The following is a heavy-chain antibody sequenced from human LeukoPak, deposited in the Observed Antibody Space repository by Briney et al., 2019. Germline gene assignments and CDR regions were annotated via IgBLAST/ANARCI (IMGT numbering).Heavy chain of an antibody. J-gene: IGHJ3*02. V-gene: IGHV3-23*01. Sequence: GGSLRLSCAASGFTFSSYAMNWVRQAPGKGLEWVSVISGSGGSTYYADSVKGRFTISRDNSKNTLYLQMNSLRAEDTAVYYCARARNRFLEWLFDAFDIWGQGTMVTVSS. CDR2: ISGSGGST. D-gene: IGHD3-3*01. CDR3: ARARNRFLEWLFDAFDI. CDR1: GFTFSSYA.